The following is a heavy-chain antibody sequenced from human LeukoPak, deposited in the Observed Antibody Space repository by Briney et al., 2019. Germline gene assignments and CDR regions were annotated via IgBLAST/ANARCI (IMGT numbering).Heavy chain of an antibody. CDR1: GFTFGNYW. Sequence: GGSLRLSCAASGFTFGNYWVHWVRQAPGKGLVWVSLINASGTTTTYADSVKGRFTISRDNARNTVSLQMNILTIEDTAVYYCGVVVAPPGSDGFDVWGQGTMTAVSS. CDR2: INASGTTT. V-gene: IGHV3-74*01. D-gene: IGHD6-13*01. CDR3: GVVVAPPGSDGFDV. J-gene: IGHJ3*01.